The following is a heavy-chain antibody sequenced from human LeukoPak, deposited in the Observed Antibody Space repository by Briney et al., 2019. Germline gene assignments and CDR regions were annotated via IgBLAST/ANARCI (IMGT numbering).Heavy chain of an antibody. CDR1: GGSISSYF. CDR2: IYYSGST. V-gene: IGHV4-59*01. D-gene: IGHD3-10*01. CDR3: ARGDTYGAGKFDP. Sequence: SETLSLTCTVSGGSISSYFWSWIRQPPGKGLEWIGYIYYSGSTNYNPSLKSRVTISVDTSKNQFSLKLSSVTAADTAVHYCARGDTYGAGKFDPWGQGTLVTVSS. J-gene: IGHJ5*02.